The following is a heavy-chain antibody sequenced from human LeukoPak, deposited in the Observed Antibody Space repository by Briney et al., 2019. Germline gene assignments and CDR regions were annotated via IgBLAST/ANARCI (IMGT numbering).Heavy chain of an antibody. J-gene: IGHJ5*02. CDR1: GGSISSYY. Sequence: SETLPLTCTVSGGSISSYYWSWIRQPAGKGLEWIGRIYTSGSITYNPSLKSRVSMSVDTSKNQFSLKLSSVTAADTAVYYCARDSGTTGEVKFDPWGQGTLVTVSS. D-gene: IGHD3-10*01. CDR3: ARDSGTTGEVKFDP. CDR2: IYTSGSI. V-gene: IGHV4-4*07.